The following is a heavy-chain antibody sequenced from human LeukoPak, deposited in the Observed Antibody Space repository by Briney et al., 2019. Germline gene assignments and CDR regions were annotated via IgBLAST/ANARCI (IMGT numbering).Heavy chain of an antibody. J-gene: IGHJ5*02. V-gene: IGHV4-59*08. Sequence: PSETLSLTCTVSGGSLSSNYWSWIRQPPGKGLEWIGIYYSGTTNYNPSLKSRVTISIDTSKKQFSLKLSSVTAADTAVYYCARHNRASSTDWFDPWGQGTLVTVSA. CDR2: IYYSGTT. CDR3: ARHNRASSTDWFDP. D-gene: IGHD1-14*01. CDR1: GGSLSSNY.